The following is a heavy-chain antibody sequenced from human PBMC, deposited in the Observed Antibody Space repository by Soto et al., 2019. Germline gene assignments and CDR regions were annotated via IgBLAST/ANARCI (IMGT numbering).Heavy chain of an antibody. D-gene: IGHD1-20*01. V-gene: IGHV1-2*04. Sequence: QVQLVQSGAEVKKPGASVKVSCKASGYTFTGYYMHWVRQAPGQGLEWMGWINPNSGGTNYAQKFQGWVTMTRDTSISTAYMELSRRRSDDTAVYYCARDLGITGTQNYYYYGMDVWGQGTTVTVSS. J-gene: IGHJ6*02. CDR3: ARDLGITGTQNYYYYGMDV. CDR2: INPNSGGT. CDR1: GYTFTGYY.